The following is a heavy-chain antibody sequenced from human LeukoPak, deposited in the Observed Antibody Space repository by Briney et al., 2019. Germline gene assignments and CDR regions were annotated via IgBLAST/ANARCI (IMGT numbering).Heavy chain of an antibody. Sequence: PGGSLRLSCAASGFAFSDYYMSWIRQAPGKGLEWVSYISSRGNTIYYADSVKGRFTISRDNAKNSLYLQMNSLRAEDTAVYYCARETRWDFDYRGQGTLVTVSS. J-gene: IGHJ4*02. CDR3: ARETRWDFDY. V-gene: IGHV3-11*04. CDR1: GFAFSDYY. D-gene: IGHD5-24*01. CDR2: ISSRGNTI.